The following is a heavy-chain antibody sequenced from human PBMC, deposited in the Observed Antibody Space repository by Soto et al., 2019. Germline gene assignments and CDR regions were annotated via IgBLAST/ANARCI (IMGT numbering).Heavy chain of an antibody. J-gene: IGHJ4*02. V-gene: IGHV4-39*01. D-gene: IGHD1-26*01. Sequence: QLQLQESGPGLVKPSETLSLTCTVSGGSISSSNYYWGWIRQPPGKGLGWIGTIYYSGSTYYNPSLKSRVTISVDTSKNQFSLKLSSVTAADTAVYYCARRGSGSYSDYWGQGTLVTVSS. CDR1: GGSISSSNYY. CDR2: IYYSGST. CDR3: ARRGSGSYSDY.